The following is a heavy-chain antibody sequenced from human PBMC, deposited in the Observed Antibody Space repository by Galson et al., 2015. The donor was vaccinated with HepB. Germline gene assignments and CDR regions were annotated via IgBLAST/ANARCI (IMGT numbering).Heavy chain of an antibody. V-gene: IGHV3-30*09. CDR2: ISNDATIT. CDR3: ARDFTNPGD. Sequence: SLRLSCAASGFTFKTYSMDWVRQAPGKGLEWVAVISNDATITYYADSVKGRFVISRDNFHNTLYLQMNSLRPEDTAMYYCARDFTNPGDWGQGTLVTVSS. J-gene: IGHJ4*02. D-gene: IGHD1-1*01. CDR1: GFTFKTYS.